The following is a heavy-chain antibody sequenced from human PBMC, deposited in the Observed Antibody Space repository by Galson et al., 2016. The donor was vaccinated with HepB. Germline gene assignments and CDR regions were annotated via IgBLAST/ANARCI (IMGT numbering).Heavy chain of an antibody. D-gene: IGHD6-19*01. CDR2: ISGGSSYI. CDR3: ASRHSGWYYFDY. J-gene: IGHJ4*02. V-gene: IGHV3-21*01. Sequence: SLRLSCAVSGITFRSYTMNWVRQAPGKGLEWVSSISGGSSYIYYADSVKGRFTISRDNAKDSLYLQMNSPRAEDTAVYYCASRHSGWYYFDYWGQGTLVTASS. CDR1: GITFRSYT.